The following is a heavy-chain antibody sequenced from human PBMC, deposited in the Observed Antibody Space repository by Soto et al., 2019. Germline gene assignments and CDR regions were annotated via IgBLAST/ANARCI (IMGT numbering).Heavy chain of an antibody. CDR3: ARPTPNCSGGSCYSPFDY. CDR1: GFTFSSYN. V-gene: IGHV3-21*06. CDR2: ISRSSSYM. J-gene: IGHJ4*02. Sequence: GGSLRLSCATSGFTFSSYNMNWVRQAPGKGLEWVSSISRSSSYMYSADSVKGRFTISRDNAKNSLYLQMNSLRAEDTAVYYCARPTPNCSGGSCYSPFDYWGQGTLVTVSS. D-gene: IGHD2-15*01.